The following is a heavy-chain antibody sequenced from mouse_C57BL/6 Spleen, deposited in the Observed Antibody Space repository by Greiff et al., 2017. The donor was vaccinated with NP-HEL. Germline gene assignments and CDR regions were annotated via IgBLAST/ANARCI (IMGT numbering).Heavy chain of an antibody. CDR3: ASHDGYDYFDY. V-gene: IGHV1-26*01. CDR1: GYTFTDYY. Sequence: VQLQQSGPELVKPGASVKISCKASGYTFTDYYMNWVKQSHGKSLEWIGDINPNNGGTSYNQKFKGKATLTVDKSSSTAYMELRSLTSEDSAVYYCASHDGYDYFDYWGQGTTLTVSS. D-gene: IGHD2-3*01. J-gene: IGHJ2*01. CDR2: INPNNGGT.